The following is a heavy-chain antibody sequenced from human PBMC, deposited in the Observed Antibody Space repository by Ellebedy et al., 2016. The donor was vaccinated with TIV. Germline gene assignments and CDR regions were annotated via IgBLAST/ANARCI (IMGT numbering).Heavy chain of an antibody. Sequence: MPSETLSLTCTVSGGSISSYYWSWIRQPPGKGLEWLGYIYYSGSTNYNPSLKSRVTISVDTSKNKFSLKLSSVTAADTAVYYCARHSPAMWGSGNFDYWGQGTLVTVSS. V-gene: IGHV4-59*08. CDR2: IYYSGST. CDR1: GGSISSYY. CDR3: ARHSPAMWGSGNFDY. J-gene: IGHJ4*02. D-gene: IGHD3-10*01.